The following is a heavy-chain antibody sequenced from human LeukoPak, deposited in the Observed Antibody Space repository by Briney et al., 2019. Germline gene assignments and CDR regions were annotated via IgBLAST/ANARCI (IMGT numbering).Heavy chain of an antibody. Sequence: ASVKLSCKASGYTFTSYYMHWVRQAPGQGLEWMGIINPSGGRTSYAQRFQGRVTMTRDTSTSTVYMELSSLRSEDTAVYYCARDLPPVPTSSTSLTVTDDLWGQGTLVTVSS. CDR3: ARDLPPVPTSSTSLTVTDDL. D-gene: IGHD2-2*01. J-gene: IGHJ5*02. CDR2: INPSGGRT. CDR1: GYTFTSYY. V-gene: IGHV1-46*01.